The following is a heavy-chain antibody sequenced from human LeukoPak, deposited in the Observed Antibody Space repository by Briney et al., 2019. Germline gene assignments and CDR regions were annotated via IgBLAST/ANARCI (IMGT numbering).Heavy chain of an antibody. CDR3: ARAGRWLQLLAFDI. D-gene: IGHD5-24*01. CDR2: IYYSGST. V-gene: IGHV4-38-2*02. Sequence: SETLSLTCNVSDYSISSGYYWGWIRQTPGKGLEWIGSIYYSGSTYYNPSLKSRVTISVDTSKNQFSLKLSSVTAADTAVYYCARAGRWLQLLAFDIWGQGTMVTVSS. J-gene: IGHJ3*02. CDR1: DYSISSGYY.